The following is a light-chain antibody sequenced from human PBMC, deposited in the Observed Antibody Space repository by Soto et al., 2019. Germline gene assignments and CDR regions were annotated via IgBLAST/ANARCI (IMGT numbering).Light chain of an antibody. CDR1: SSDVGAFNY. V-gene: IGLV2-14*03. J-gene: IGLJ1*01. CDR3: SSYTTRNTEV. Sequence: QSVLAQPASVSGSPGQSISISCNGTSSDVGAFNYVSWYQHYPGKAPKLIIYDVTSRPSGVSNRFSASKSGNTASLTISGLQAEDEADYYCSSYTTRNTEVFGTGTKVTVL. CDR2: DVT.